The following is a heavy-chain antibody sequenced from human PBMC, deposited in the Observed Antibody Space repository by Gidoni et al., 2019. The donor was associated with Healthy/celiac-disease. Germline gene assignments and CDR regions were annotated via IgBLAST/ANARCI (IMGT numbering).Heavy chain of an antibody. CDR2: ISSSSSYI. CDR3: ARVGCSSTSCYYYGMDV. D-gene: IGHD2-2*01. Sequence: EVQLVESGGGLVTPGGSLRLSCAASGFTFSSYSMNWVRQAPGKGLEWVSSISSSSSYIYYADSVKGRFTISRDNAKNSLYLQMNSLRAEDTAVYYCARVGCSSTSCYYYGMDVWGQGTTVTVSS. CDR1: GFTFSSYS. J-gene: IGHJ6*02. V-gene: IGHV3-21*01.